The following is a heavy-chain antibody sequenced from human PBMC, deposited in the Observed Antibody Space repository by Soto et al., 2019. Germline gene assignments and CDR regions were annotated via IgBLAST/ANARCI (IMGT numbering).Heavy chain of an antibody. CDR3: ARDGGGFGELLLNSYDAFDL. J-gene: IGHJ3*01. D-gene: IGHD3-10*01. CDR2: ISYDGSNA. CDR1: GFSFSTYA. V-gene: IGHV3-30*04. Sequence: PVGSLRLSCTASGFSFSTYAMYWVRQAPGKGLEWVAIISYDGSNAQYADSVKGRFTVARDNSKNTLYLQMHSLTAEDTAVYYCARDGGGFGELLLNSYDAFDLWGQGKLVT.